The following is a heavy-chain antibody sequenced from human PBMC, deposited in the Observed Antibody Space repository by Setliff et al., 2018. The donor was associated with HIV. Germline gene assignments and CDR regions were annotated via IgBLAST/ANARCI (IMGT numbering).Heavy chain of an antibody. D-gene: IGHD5-18*01. CDR3: ARRGDSYGLDPIYYYYYMDV. Sequence: ASVKVSCKASGYTFISYGVSWVRQAPGQGLEWMGWISAYNGNTNYAQKLQGRVTMTTDTSTSTAYMELRSLRSDDTAVYYCARRGDSYGLDPIYYYYYMDVWGKGTTVTVSS. CDR1: GYTFISYG. CDR2: ISAYNGNT. V-gene: IGHV1-18*01. J-gene: IGHJ6*03.